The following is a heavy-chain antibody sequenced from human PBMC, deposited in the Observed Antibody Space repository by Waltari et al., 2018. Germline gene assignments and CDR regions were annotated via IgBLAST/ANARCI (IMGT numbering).Heavy chain of an antibody. CDR2: IRPSGDST. J-gene: IGHJ4*02. D-gene: IGHD2-21*01. V-gene: IGHV3-23*01. Sequence: EVQLLGSGGGLVQPGGSLRLSCAASGFTFKNVDMSWVRQAPGKGLEWVSAIRPSGDSTLYGDSVKGRFTISRDNSKNILYLQLNSLRAEDTAVYYCAKDRDESQPYCGSDCYWDSWGQGTLVTVSS. CDR3: AKDRDESQPYCGSDCYWDS. CDR1: GFTFKNVD.